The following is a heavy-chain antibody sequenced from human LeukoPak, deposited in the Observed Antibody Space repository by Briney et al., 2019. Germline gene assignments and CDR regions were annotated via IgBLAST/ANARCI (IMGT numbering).Heavy chain of an antibody. V-gene: IGHV4-59*08. D-gene: IGHD1-26*01. Sequence: TSETLSLTCTVSGGSISSYYWSWIRQPPGKGLEWIGYIYYSGSTYYNPSLKSRVTISVDTSKNQFSLKLSSVTAADTAVYYCARGLSGSYPREFYYYMDVWGKGTTVTVSS. J-gene: IGHJ6*03. CDR1: GGSISSYY. CDR3: ARGLSGSYPREFYYYMDV. CDR2: IYYSGST.